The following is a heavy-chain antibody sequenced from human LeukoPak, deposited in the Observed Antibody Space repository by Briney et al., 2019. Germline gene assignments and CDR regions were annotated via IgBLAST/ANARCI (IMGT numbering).Heavy chain of an antibody. CDR1: RDTFTNKA. CDR3: ALDAHDGLGLFNWFDP. J-gene: IGHJ5*02. Sequence: ASVKVSCKAARDTFTNKAISWVRQAPGQGLEWMGGIIPIFGTANYAHKFQGRVTITVDKSTSTAYLELSSLSSEDTAMYYYALDAHDGLGLFNWFDPWGQGTLVSVSS. V-gene: IGHV1-69*06. D-gene: IGHD3-16*01. CDR2: IIPIFGTA.